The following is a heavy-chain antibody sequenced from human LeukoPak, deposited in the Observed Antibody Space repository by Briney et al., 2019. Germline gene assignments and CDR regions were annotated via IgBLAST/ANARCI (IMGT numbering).Heavy chain of an antibody. CDR2: IYYSGST. V-gene: IGHV4-39*01. CDR3: ARGGGFEYSSTFDY. Sequence: SETLSLTCTVSGGSISSSSYYWGWIRQPPGKGLEWIGSIYYSGSTYYNPSLKSRVTISVDTSKNQFSLKLSSVTAADTAVYYCARGGGFEYSSTFDYWGQGTLVTVSS. D-gene: IGHD6-6*01. J-gene: IGHJ4*02. CDR1: GGSISSSSYY.